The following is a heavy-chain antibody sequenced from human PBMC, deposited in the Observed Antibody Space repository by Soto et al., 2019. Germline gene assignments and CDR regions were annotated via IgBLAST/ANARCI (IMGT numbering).Heavy chain of an antibody. CDR3: AKKDHGFDI. Sequence: EVQLVESGGGLVRPGESLRLSCAASGFTFSTYPMNWVRQTPGKGLEWVSSISSSSTYIYYADSVKGRFTISRDNAKNSLYLQMNSLGDEDTAVYYWAKKDHGFDIWGPGTMVTVS. V-gene: IGHV3-21*01. CDR1: GFTFSTYP. D-gene: IGHD2-15*01. J-gene: IGHJ3*02. CDR2: ISSSSTYI.